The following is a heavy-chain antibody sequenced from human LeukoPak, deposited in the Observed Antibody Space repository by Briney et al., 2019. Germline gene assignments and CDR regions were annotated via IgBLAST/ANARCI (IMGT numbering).Heavy chain of an antibody. D-gene: IGHD2-2*02. CDR1: GYTYTKTW. CDR2: IYPVDSET. J-gene: IGHJ4*02. V-gene: IGHV5-51*01. CDR3: ARRGCTTTSCHTIDY. Sequence: GEPLNTPCQGSGYTYTKTWIAWAPQLHVKSPKFLPIIYPVDSETRYSPSLQGQVTISVDKSISTAYLQWSSLKASDTPMYYCARRGCTTTSCHTIDYWGQGTLVTVSS.